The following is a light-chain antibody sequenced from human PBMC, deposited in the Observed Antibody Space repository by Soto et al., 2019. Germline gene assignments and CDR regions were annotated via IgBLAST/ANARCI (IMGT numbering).Light chain of an antibody. CDR1: QSISKW. Sequence: DIPMXQSPSTVXXSVGDXVTITCRASQSISKWLAWYQQKPGKAPKLLIYKASNLKSEVPSRFSGSGSGTEFTLTISSLQPDXFATXXXQXYNGLITFGQGTRLEI. CDR3: QXYNGLIT. CDR2: KAS. J-gene: IGKJ5*01. V-gene: IGKV1-5*03.